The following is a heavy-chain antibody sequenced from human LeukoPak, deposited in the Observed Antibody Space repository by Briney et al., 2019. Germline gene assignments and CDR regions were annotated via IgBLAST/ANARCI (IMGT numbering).Heavy chain of an antibody. CDR1: GYTFTSYD. V-gene: IGHV1-8*01. Sequence: ASVKVSCKASGYTFTSYDINWVRQATGQGLEWMGWMNPNSGNTGYAQKFQGRVTMTRNASISTAYMELSSLRSEDTAVYYCARGWFGESATPFDYWGQGTLVTVSS. CDR3: ARGWFGESATPFDY. J-gene: IGHJ4*02. D-gene: IGHD3-10*01. CDR2: MNPNSGNT.